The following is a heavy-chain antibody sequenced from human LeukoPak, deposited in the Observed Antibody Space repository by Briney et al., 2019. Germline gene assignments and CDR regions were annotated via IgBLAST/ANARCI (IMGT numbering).Heavy chain of an antibody. CDR3: VRGVTRGYIYAD. CDR1: GGSFSGYY. D-gene: IGHD5-18*01. V-gene: IGHV4-34*01. J-gene: IGHJ4*02. Sequence: PSETLSLTCAVYGGSFSGYYWTWIRQPPGKGLEWIGDINHTGSTNYNPSLKSRVTISVDTSKNQLSLKLRSVTAADTAVYFCVRGVTRGYIYADWGQGTLVTVSS. CDR2: INHTGST.